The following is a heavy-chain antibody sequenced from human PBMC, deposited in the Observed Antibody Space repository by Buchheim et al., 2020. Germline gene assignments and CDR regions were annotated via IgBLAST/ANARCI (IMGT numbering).Heavy chain of an antibody. CDR1: GGSFSGYY. CDR2: INHSGGT. J-gene: IGHJ4*02. V-gene: IGHV4-34*01. CDR3: ATHHYTYYYDSSGYYPFDY. Sequence: QVQLQQWGAGLLKPSETLSLTCAVYGGSFSGYYWSWIRQSPGKGLEWIGEINHSGGTNYNPSLKSRVTISVDTSKNQFSLKLSSVTAADTAVYYCATHHYTYYYDSSGYYPFDYWGQGTL. D-gene: IGHD3-22*01.